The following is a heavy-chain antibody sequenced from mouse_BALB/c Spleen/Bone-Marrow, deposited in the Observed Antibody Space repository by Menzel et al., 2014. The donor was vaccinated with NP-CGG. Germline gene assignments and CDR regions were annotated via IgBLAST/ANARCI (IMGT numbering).Heavy chain of an antibody. CDR2: IDPENGNI. J-gene: IGHJ2*01. V-gene: IGHV14-3*02. CDR1: GFNIKDTY. Sequence: AQLQQPGAELVKPGASVKLSCTASGFNIKDTYIHWVKRRPEQGLEWIGRIDPENGNIKYDPKFQVKATITADTSSNTAYLQLSSLTSEDTAVYYCTRRGFDFWGQGTTLTVSS. CDR3: TRRGFDF.